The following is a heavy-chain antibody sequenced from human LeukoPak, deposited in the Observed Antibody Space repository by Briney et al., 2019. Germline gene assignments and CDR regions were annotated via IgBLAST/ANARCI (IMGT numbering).Heavy chain of an antibody. J-gene: IGHJ4*02. CDR3: ARAGEDTAMVTSDY. CDR2: INPSGGST. D-gene: IGHD5-18*01. CDR1: GYTFTNYY. Sequence: ASVKVSCKASGYTFTNYYMHWVRQAPGRGLEWMGIINPSGGSTSYAQKFQGRVTMTRDTSTSTFYMELSSLRSEDTAVYYCARAGEDTAMVTSDYWGQGTLVTVSS. V-gene: IGHV1-46*01.